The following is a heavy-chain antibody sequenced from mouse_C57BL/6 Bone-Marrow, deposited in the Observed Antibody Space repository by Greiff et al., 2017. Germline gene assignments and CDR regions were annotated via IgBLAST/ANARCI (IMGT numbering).Heavy chain of an antibody. Sequence: QVHVKQSGAELVKPGASVKLSCKASGYTFTEYTIHWVKQRSGQGLEWIGWFYPGSGSIKYNEKFKDKATLTADKSSSTVYMELSRLTSEDSAVYFCARHGDYYGRVYYAMDYWGQGTSVTVSS. D-gene: IGHD1-1*01. CDR2: FYPGSGSI. V-gene: IGHV1-62-2*01. CDR1: GYTFTEYT. CDR3: ARHGDYYGRVYYAMDY. J-gene: IGHJ4*01.